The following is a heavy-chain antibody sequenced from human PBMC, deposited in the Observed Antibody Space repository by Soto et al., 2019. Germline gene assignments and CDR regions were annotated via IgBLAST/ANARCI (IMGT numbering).Heavy chain of an antibody. Sequence: SVKVSCKASGGTFSSYAISWVRQAPGQGLEWMGGIIPIFGTANYAQKFQGRVTITADESTSTAYMELSSLRSEDTAVYYCARNYYDSSGYYYFDYWGQGTLVTVSS. CDR1: GGTFSSYA. J-gene: IGHJ4*02. CDR2: IIPIFGTA. D-gene: IGHD3-22*01. CDR3: ARNYYDSSGYYYFDY. V-gene: IGHV1-69*13.